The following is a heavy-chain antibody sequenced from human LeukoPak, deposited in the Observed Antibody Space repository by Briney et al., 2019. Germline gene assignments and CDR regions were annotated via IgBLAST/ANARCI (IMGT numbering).Heavy chain of an antibody. CDR2: ISGTGRST. Sequence: GGSLKLSCAASQITFSDYGMSWVRQGPGKGLEWVSFISGTGRSTYYADSVKGRFTISRDNSKHTVYLQMSSLTVDDTAFYYCAKSTGSGILFPNDYWGQGALVTVSS. V-gene: IGHV3-23*01. CDR3: AKSTGSGILFPNDY. D-gene: IGHD3-10*01. J-gene: IGHJ4*02. CDR1: QITFSDYG.